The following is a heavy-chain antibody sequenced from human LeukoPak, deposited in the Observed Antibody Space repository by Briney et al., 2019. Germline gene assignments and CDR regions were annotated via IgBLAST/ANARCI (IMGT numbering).Heavy chain of an antibody. Sequence: GGSLRLSCAASGNYWMHWVRQVPGKGLVWVSHINSDGSWTSYADSVKGRFTISRDSAKNTVYLQMNSLRAEDTAVYYCVSFYETYWGRGTLVTVSS. V-gene: IGHV3-74*01. CDR2: INSDGSWT. D-gene: IGHD2/OR15-2a*01. CDR1: GNYW. J-gene: IGHJ4*02. CDR3: VSFYETY.